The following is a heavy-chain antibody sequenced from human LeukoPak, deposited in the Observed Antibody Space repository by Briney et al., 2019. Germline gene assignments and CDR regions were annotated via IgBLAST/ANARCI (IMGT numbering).Heavy chain of an antibody. V-gene: IGHV1-8*01. Sequence: ASVKVSCKASGYTFTSYDINWVRQATGQGLEWMGWMNPNSGNTGYAQKFQGRVTMTRNTSISTAYMELSSLRSEDTAVYYCASVLMVRGVILGDVWGQGTTVTASS. CDR2: MNPNSGNT. CDR1: GYTFTSYD. CDR3: ASVLMVRGVILGDV. J-gene: IGHJ6*02. D-gene: IGHD3-10*01.